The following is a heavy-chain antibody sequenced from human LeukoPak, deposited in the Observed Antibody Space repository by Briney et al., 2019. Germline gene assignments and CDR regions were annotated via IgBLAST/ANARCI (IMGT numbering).Heavy chain of an antibody. D-gene: IGHD2-2*02. CDR2: IYYSGST. CDR1: GGSISSYY. CDR3: ARGRDCSSTSCYTGVWFDP. J-gene: IGHJ5*02. V-gene: IGHV4-59*01. Sequence: SETLSLTCTVSGGSISSYYWSWIRQPPGKGLEWIGYIYYSGSTNYNPSLKSRVTISVDTSKNQFSLKRSSVTAADTAVYYCARGRDCSSTSCYTGVWFDPWGQGTLVTVSS.